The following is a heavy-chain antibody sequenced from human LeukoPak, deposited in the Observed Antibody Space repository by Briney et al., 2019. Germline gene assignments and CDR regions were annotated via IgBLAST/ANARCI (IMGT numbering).Heavy chain of an antibody. CDR1: GYTFTSYD. V-gene: IGHV1-8*01. Sequence: GASVKVSCKASGYTFTSYDINWVRQATGQGLEWMGWMNPNSGNTGYAQKFQGRVTMTRNTSISTAYMELSSLRSEDTAVYYCARGLYCSGGSCYWFDPWGQGTLVTVSS. CDR3: ARGLYCSGGSCYWFDP. CDR2: MNPNSGNT. J-gene: IGHJ5*02. D-gene: IGHD2-15*01.